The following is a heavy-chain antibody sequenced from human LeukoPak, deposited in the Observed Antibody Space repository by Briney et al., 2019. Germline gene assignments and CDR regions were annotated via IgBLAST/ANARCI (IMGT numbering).Heavy chain of an antibody. CDR2: ISGSGGST. CDR1: GFTFNNYA. CDR3: AKSLRFGEYTNSPFDY. D-gene: IGHD3-10*01. Sequence: GGSLRLSCAASGFTFNNYAMSWVRQAPGEGLEWVSAISGSGGSTYYADSVKGRFTISRDNSKNTLYLQMNSLRAEDTAIYYCAKSLRFGEYTNSPFDYWGQGTLVTVSS. V-gene: IGHV3-23*01. J-gene: IGHJ4*02.